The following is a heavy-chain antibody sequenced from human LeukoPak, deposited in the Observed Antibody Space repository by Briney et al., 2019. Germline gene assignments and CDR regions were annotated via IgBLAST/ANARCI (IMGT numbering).Heavy chain of an antibody. CDR1: GYTFTGYY. CDR3: ARDRGTIFGVVTDDY. CDR2: INPNSGGT. J-gene: IGHJ4*02. Sequence: GASVKVSCKASGYTFTGYYMHWVRQAPGQGLEWMGWINPNSGGTNYAQKFQGRVTMTRDTSISTAYMELSRLRSDGTAVYYCARDRGTIFGVVTDDYWGQGTLVTVSS. V-gene: IGHV1-2*02. D-gene: IGHD3-3*01.